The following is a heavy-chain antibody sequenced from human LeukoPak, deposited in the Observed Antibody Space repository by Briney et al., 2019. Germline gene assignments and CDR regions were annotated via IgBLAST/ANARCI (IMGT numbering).Heavy chain of an antibody. J-gene: IGHJ6*03. CDR3: ARYSPYYDFWSGYYTDYYYYYYMDV. Sequence: SETLSLTCAVYGGSFSGYYWSWIRQPPGKGLEWIGEIYHSGSTNYDPSLKSRVTISVDKSKNQFSLKLSSVTAADTAVYYCARYSPYYDFWSGYYTDYYYYYYMDVWGKGTTVTVSS. D-gene: IGHD3-3*01. CDR2: IYHSGST. CDR1: GGSFSGYY. V-gene: IGHV4-34*01.